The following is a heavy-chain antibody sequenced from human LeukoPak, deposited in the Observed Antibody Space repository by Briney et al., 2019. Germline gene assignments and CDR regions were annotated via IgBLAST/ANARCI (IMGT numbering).Heavy chain of an antibody. J-gene: IGHJ4*02. CDR2: INHSGST. V-gene: IGHV4-34*01. Sequence: PSETLSLTCAVYGGSFSGYYWSWIRQPPGKGLEWIGEINHSGSTNYNPSLKSRVTISVDTSKNQFSLKLSSVTAADTAVYYCARAVSVGDTAIVLWGQGTLVTVSS. CDR1: GGSFSGYY. D-gene: IGHD5-18*01. CDR3: ARAVSVGDTAIVL.